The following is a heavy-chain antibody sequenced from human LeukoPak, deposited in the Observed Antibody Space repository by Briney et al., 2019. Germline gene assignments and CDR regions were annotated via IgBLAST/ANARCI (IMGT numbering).Heavy chain of an antibody. CDR3: AREYYYDSSGDY. J-gene: IGHJ4*02. D-gene: IGHD3-22*01. CDR2: INHRGST. Sequence: SETLSLTCAVNDGSFSAYYWSWIRQSPGKGLEWIGEINHRGSTNYNPSLKSRVTISVDTSQKQFSLKLSSVTAADTAVYYCAREYYYDSSGDYWGQGTLVTVSS. V-gene: IGHV4-34*01. CDR1: DGSFSAYY.